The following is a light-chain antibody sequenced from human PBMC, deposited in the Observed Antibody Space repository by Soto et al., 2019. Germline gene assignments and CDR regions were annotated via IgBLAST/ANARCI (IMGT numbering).Light chain of an antibody. CDR2: EGN. J-gene: IGLJ2*01. Sequence: QSVLTQPASVSGSPGESITISCTGTSSDVGTYNLVTWYQQHPGRVPKLILYEGNKRPSGVSSRFSASKSGNTASLTISGLQAEDYSDYFCCSYAPSRTLLFGGGTKVTVL. CDR1: SSDVGTYNL. V-gene: IGLV2-23*01. CDR3: CSYAPSRTLL.